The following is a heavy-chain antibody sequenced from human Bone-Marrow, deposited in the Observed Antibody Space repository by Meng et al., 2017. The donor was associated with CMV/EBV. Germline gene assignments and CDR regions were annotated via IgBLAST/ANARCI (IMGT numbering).Heavy chain of an antibody. Sequence: LSTSGGGVGWIRQPPGKALEWLALIYWDDDKRYSPSLKSRLTITKGTSKNQVVLTMTNMDPVDTATYYCAHIISSPKAELRFLEWFDYWGQGTLVTVSS. CDR1: LSTSGGG. CDR2: IYWDDDK. D-gene: IGHD3-3*01. V-gene: IGHV2-5*02. CDR3: AHIISSPKAELRFLEWFDY. J-gene: IGHJ5*01.